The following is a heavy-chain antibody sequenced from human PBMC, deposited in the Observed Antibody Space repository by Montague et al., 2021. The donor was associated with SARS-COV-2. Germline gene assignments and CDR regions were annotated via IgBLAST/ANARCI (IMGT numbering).Heavy chain of an antibody. D-gene: IGHD3-10*01. CDR3: ARGMIRGVTTPFDY. CDR1: SGSIISSDYY. J-gene: IGHJ4*02. Sequence: SETLSLTCSVSSGSIISSDYYWGWIRQPPGKELEWIGNIYYSGTTYYXXXLQSRGTISVDTSKNHLSLRLSSVTAADTAVYFCARGMIRGVTTPFDYWGQGSQVTVSS. CDR2: IYYSGTT. V-gene: IGHV4-39*02.